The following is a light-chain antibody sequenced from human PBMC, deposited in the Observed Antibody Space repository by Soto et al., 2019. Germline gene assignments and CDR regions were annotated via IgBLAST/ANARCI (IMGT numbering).Light chain of an antibody. CDR2: EVN. CDR1: SSDVGSYNR. CDR3: NSYTSSNTYV. Sequence: QSALTQPPSVSGSPGQSVTISCTGTSSDVGSYNRVSWYQQPPGTAPKLMIYEVNNRPSGVPDRFSGSKSGNTASLTITGPQAEDEADYYCNSYTSSNTYVFGTGTKLTVL. J-gene: IGLJ1*01. V-gene: IGLV2-18*02.